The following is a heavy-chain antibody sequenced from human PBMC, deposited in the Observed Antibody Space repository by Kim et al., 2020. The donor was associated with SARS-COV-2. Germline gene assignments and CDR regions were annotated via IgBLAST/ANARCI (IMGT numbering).Heavy chain of an antibody. CDR3: ARVLFPYYYGMDV. V-gene: IGHV4-59*01. Sequence: YNPSLKSRVTISVDTSKNQFSLKLSSVTAADTAVYYCARVLFPYYYGMDVWGQGTTVTVSS. J-gene: IGHJ6*02. D-gene: IGHD2-21*01.